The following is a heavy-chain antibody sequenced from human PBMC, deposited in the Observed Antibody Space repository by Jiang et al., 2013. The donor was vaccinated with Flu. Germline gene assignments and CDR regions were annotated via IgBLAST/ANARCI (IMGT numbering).Heavy chain of an antibody. D-gene: IGHD3-3*02. CDR1: GYSFTNYW. V-gene: IGHV5-51*01. J-gene: IGHJ4*02. CDR2: IYPIDSQT. Sequence: AEVKKPGESLKISCKGSGYSFTNYWIGWVRQMPGKGLEWMGIIYPIDSQTIYSPSFQGQVTISADNSISTAYLQWSSLRASDTAIYYCARHAAFSTWNYFDYWGQGALVTVSS. CDR3: ARHAAFSTWNYFDY.